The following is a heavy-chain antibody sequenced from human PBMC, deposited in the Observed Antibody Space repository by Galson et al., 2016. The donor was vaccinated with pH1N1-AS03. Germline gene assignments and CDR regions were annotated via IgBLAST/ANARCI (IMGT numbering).Heavy chain of an antibody. CDR1: GFTFSSYD. J-gene: IGHJ4*02. D-gene: IGHD2-21*02. CDR2: ISSRGDST. V-gene: IGHV3-48*02. Sequence: SLRLSCAASGFTFSSYDMRWARQAPGKGLEWVSYISSRGDSTYYADSVKGRFSISRDNAKESLYLQMNSLRDEDTGVYYCARIVTMSDFDSWGQGTLVTVSS. CDR3: ARIVTMSDFDS.